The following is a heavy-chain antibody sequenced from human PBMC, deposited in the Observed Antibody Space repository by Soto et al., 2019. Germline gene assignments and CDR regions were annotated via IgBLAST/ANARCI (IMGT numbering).Heavy chain of an antibody. CDR2: IYHSGST. V-gene: IGHV4-4*02. J-gene: IGHJ5*02. Sequence: PSETLSLTCAVSGGSISSTNWWSFFRQPPGKGLEWIGEIYHSGSTNYNPSLRSRVAISVDKSKNQFSLRLSSVTAADTAIYYCAREGRIAAGGPSDPWGQGTLVPVSS. CDR3: AREGRIAAGGPSDP. CDR1: GGSISSTNW. D-gene: IGHD6-13*01.